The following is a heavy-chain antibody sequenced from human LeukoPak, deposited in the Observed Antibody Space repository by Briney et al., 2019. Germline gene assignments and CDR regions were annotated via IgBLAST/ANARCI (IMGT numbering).Heavy chain of an antibody. D-gene: IGHD5-24*01. CDR3: ARQGATIASYCYYMDV. CDR1: GYSFTSYW. CDR2: IYPGDSDT. Sequence: GESLKISCKGSGYSFTSYWIGWVRQMPGKGLEWMGIIYPGDSDTRYSPSFQGQVTISADKSISTAYLQWSSLKASDTAMYYCARQGATIASYCYYMDVWGKGTTVTVSS. V-gene: IGHV5-51*01. J-gene: IGHJ6*03.